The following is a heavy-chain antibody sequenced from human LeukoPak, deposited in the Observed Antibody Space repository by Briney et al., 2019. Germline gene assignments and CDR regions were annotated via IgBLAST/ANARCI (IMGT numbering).Heavy chain of an antibody. Sequence: GRSLRLSCAASGFTFSSYAMHWVRQAPGKGLEWVAVISYDGSNKYYADSVKGRFTISRDNSKNTLYLQMNSLRAEDTAVYYCARDTTPDYGDYLSAFDIWGQGTMVTVSS. V-gene: IGHV3-30*04. CDR3: ARDTTPDYGDYLSAFDI. J-gene: IGHJ3*02. CDR2: ISYDGSNK. D-gene: IGHD4-17*01. CDR1: GFTFSSYA.